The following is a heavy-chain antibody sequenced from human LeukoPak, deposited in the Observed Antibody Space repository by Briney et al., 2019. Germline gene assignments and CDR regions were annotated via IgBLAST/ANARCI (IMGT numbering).Heavy chain of an antibody. V-gene: IGHV3-23*01. J-gene: IGHJ4*02. Sequence: GESLKISCAASGFTFSSYGMSWVRQAPGTGLEWVSTIRGSGDNTYYADSVKGRFTISRDNSRNTMSLQMSSLRAEDTAVYYCAKGRYTSGSPWDYWGQGTLVTVSS. CDR2: IRGSGDNT. CDR1: GFTFSSYG. CDR3: AKGRYTSGSPWDY. D-gene: IGHD3-22*01.